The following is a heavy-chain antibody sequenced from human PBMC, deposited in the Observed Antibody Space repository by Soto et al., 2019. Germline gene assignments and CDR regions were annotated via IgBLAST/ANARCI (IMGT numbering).Heavy chain of an antibody. CDR3: ARGGYGSGSYYNVNYYYYDMDV. Sequence: GGSLRLSXAASGFTFSSYWMHWVRQAPGKGLVWVSRINSDGSSTSYADSVKGRFTISRDNAKNTLYLQMNSLRAEDTAVYHCARGGYGSGSYYNVNYYYYDMDVWGQGTTVTVSS. J-gene: IGHJ6*02. V-gene: IGHV3-74*01. CDR2: INSDGSST. D-gene: IGHD3-10*01. CDR1: GFTFSSYW.